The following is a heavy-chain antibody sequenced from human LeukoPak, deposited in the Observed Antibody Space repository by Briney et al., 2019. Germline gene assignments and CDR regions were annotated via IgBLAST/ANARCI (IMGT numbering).Heavy chain of an antibody. CDR1: GFSLSTSGVG. J-gene: IGHJ4*02. Sequence: SGPTLVKPTQTLTLTCTSSGFSLSTSGVGVDWISQPPGKALEWLAPIYWDDDKRYSPSLKSRLTITKDTSKNQVVLTMTNMDPVDTATYYCAHRFSYSSGWNPLDYWGQGTLVTVSS. CDR2: IYWDDDK. D-gene: IGHD6-19*01. V-gene: IGHV2-5*02. CDR3: AHRFSYSSGWNPLDY.